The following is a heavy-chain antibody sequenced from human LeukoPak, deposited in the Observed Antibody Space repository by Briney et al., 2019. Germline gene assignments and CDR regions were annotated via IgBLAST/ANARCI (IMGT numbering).Heavy chain of an antibody. Sequence: ASVKVSCKASGYTFTGYYMHWVRQAPGQGLEWMGIINPSGGSTSYAQKFQGRVTMTRDTSTSTVYMELSSLRSEDTAVYYCARDQRYCSGGSCYSLEAYFDYWGQGTLVTVSS. CDR3: ARDQRYCSGGSCYSLEAYFDY. CDR1: GYTFTGYY. J-gene: IGHJ4*02. V-gene: IGHV1-46*03. D-gene: IGHD2-15*01. CDR2: INPSGGST.